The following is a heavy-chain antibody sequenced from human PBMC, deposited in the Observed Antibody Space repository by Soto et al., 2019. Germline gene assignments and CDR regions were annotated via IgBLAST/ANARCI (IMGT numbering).Heavy chain of an antibody. V-gene: IGHV1-69*02. CDR2: IIPILGIA. Sequence: SVKVSCKASGGTFSSYTISWVRQAPGQGLEWMGRIIPILGIANYAQKFQGRVTITADKSTSLAYMELSSLRSEDTAVYYCARGGYYYDSSGSPYFDYWGQGTLVTVSS. D-gene: IGHD3-22*01. J-gene: IGHJ4*02. CDR1: GGTFSSYT. CDR3: ARGGYYYDSSGSPYFDY.